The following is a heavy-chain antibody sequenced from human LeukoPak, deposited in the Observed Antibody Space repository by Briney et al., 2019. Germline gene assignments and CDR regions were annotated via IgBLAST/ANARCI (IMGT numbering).Heavy chain of an antibody. CDR3: AMYYGSGYFDY. Sequence: ASVKVSCKVSGYTLTELSMHGVRQAPGKGLEGMGGFDPEDGETIYAQKFQGRVTMTEDTSTDTAYMELSSLGSEDTAVYYCAMYYGSGYFDYWGQGTLVTVSS. D-gene: IGHD3-10*01. V-gene: IGHV1-24*01. J-gene: IGHJ4*02. CDR1: GYTLTELS. CDR2: FDPEDGET.